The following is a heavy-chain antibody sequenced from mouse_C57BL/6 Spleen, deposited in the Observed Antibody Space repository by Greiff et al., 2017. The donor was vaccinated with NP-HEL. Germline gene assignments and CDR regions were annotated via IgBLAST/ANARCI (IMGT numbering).Heavy chain of an antibody. CDR3: ARRRGGSEYFDY. CDR2: ISSGSSTI. CDR1: GFTFSDYG. V-gene: IGHV5-17*01. D-gene: IGHD1-1*01. J-gene: IGHJ2*01. Sequence: EVQVVESGGGLVKPGGSLKLSCAASGFTFSDYGMHWVRQAPEKGLEWVAYISSGSSTIYYADTVKGRFTISRDNAKNTLFLQMTSLRSEDTAMYYCARRRGGSEYFDYWGQGTTLTVSS.